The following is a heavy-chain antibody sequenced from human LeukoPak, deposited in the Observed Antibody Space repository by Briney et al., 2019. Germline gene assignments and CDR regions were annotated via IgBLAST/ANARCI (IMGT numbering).Heavy chain of an antibody. J-gene: IGHJ4*02. V-gene: IGHV3-9*01. CDR2: ISWNSGSI. Sequence: GGSLRLSCAASGFTFDDYAMHWVRQAPGKGLEWVSGISWNSGSIDYADSVKGRFTISRDNAKNSLYLQMNSLRAEDTALYYCAKGDGPLDYWGQGTLVTVSS. D-gene: IGHD2-21*02. CDR1: GFTFDDYA. CDR3: AKGDGPLDY.